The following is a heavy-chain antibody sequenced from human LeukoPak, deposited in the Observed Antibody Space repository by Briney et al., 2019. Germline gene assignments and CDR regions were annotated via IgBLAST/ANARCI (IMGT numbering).Heavy chain of an antibody. CDR3: ARRHVDTAVAFDY. CDR2: ISSSGSTI. CDR1: GFTFSDYY. J-gene: IGHJ4*02. D-gene: IGHD5-18*01. V-gene: IGHV3-11*01. Sequence: GGSLRLSCAASGFTFSDYYMSWIRQAPGKGLEWVSYISSSGSTIYYADSVKGRFTISRDNAKNSLYLQMNSLRAEDTAVYYCARRHVDTAVAFDYWGQGTLVTVSS.